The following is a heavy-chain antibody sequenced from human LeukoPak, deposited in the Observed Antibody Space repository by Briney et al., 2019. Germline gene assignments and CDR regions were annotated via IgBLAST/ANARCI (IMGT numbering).Heavy chain of an antibody. Sequence: GGSLRLSCTASGFTFKNYAMSWVRQAPGKGLEWVSSISSSNTYIHYADSVKGRFTISRDNAKNSLLLQMTSLTAEDTAVYYCARVGGYCSTTSCLGGFDYWGQGTLVTVSS. D-gene: IGHD2-2*01. CDR3: ARVGGYCSTTSCLGGFDY. CDR1: GFTFKNYA. J-gene: IGHJ4*02. V-gene: IGHV3-21*01. CDR2: ISSSNTYI.